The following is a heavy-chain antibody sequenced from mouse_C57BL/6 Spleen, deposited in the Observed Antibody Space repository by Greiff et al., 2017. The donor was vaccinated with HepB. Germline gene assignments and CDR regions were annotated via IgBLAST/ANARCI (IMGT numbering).Heavy chain of an antibody. CDR3: TRFWSYYFDY. CDR2: IDPETGGT. Sequence: VQLQQSGAELVRPGASVTLSCKASGYTFTDYEMHWVKQTPVHGLEWIGAIDPETGGTAYNQKFKGKAILTADKSSSTAYIELRSLTSEDSAVYYCTRFWSYYFDYWGQGTTLTVSS. V-gene: IGHV1-15*01. CDR1: GYTFTDYE. J-gene: IGHJ2*01.